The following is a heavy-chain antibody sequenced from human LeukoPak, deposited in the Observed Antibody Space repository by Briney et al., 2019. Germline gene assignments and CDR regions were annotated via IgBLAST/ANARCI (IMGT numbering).Heavy chain of an antibody. V-gene: IGHV4-61*08. CDR1: GGSISSGGYY. J-gene: IGHJ5*02. Sequence: SETLSLTCTVSGGSISSGGYYWSWIRQPPGKGLEWIGYIYYSGTTNYNPSLKSRVTISVDTSKNQFSLKLSSVTAADTAVYYCARERSMVRGVSWFDPWGQGTLVTVSS. D-gene: IGHD3-10*01. CDR2: IYYSGTT. CDR3: ARERSMVRGVSWFDP.